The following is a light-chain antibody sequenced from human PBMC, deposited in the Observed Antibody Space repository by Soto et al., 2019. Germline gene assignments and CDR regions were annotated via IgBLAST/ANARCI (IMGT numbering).Light chain of an antibody. CDR1: RTINTY. V-gene: IGKV1-39*01. CDR3: QQSSSTPLT. J-gene: IGKJ4*01. Sequence: RMTQSPSSLSASVGDTITITCRASRTINTYLNWFQQKPGEPPRLLIYGASKLQSGVPSRFSGSGSGTDFTLTITGLQAEDFATYYCQQSSSTPLTFGGGTKVDIK. CDR2: GAS.